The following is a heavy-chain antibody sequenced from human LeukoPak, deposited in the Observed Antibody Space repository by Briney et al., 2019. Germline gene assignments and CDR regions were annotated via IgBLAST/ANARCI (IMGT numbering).Heavy chain of an antibody. CDR2: INHDGSST. CDR1: GFTFTTFW. D-gene: IGHD3-22*01. CDR3: VRDWGYDSSGYWQKYFDT. Sequence: GGSLRLSCATSGFTFTTFWMHWVRQAPGKGLVWVSRINHDGSSTNYADSVKGRFTISRDNAKNTVFLQMNSLRAEDTAVYYCVRDWGYDSSGYWQKYFDTWGQGTLVTVSS. J-gene: IGHJ4*02. V-gene: IGHV3-74*01.